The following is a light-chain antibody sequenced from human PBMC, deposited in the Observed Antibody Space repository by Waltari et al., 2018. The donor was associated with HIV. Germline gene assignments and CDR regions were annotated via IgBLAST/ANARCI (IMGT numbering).Light chain of an antibody. CDR3: QLWDSSTVI. V-gene: IGLV3-9*01. CDR2: ADR. Sequence: SYEVTQSLSVSVALGQTAKITCGGNYIGTKSVHWYQQKPGQAPVLVLYADRGRPSGVPDRFSGSSSGNTATLTISGVQSGDESDYYCQLWDSSTVIFGGGTKLTVL. J-gene: IGLJ2*01. CDR1: YIGTKS.